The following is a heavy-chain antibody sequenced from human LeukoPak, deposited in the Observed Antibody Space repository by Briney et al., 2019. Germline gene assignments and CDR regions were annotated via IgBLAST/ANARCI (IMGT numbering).Heavy chain of an antibody. CDR3: ARVKARQGIDY. V-gene: IGHV1-2*06. J-gene: IGHJ4*02. Sequence: GSVKVSCKASGYTFTSYDINWVQQATGQGLEWMGRINPNSGGTNYAQKFQGRVTMTRDPSISTAYMELSRLRSDDTAVYYCARVKARQGIDYWGQGTLVTVSS. CDR1: GYTFTSYD. CDR2: INPNSGGT.